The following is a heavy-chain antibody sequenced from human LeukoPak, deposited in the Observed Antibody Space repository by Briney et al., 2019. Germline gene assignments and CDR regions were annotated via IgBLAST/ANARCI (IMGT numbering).Heavy chain of an antibody. CDR3: ARDRRNVYFDY. CDR2: INQDGSDK. J-gene: IGHJ4*02. Sequence: GGSLRLSCAASGLTFSIHWMNWVRQAPGKGLECVANINQDGSDKYYVDSVKGRFTISRDNTKNSLYLQMNSLRAEDTAVYYCARDRRNVYFDYWGQGTLVTVSS. V-gene: IGHV3-7*01. CDR1: GLTFSIHW.